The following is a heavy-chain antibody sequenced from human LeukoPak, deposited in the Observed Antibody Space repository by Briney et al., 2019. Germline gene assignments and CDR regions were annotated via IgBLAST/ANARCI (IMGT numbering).Heavy chain of an antibody. D-gene: IGHD6-19*01. CDR3: ARSYTTGWPPRDYYYYGLDV. CDR1: GFTFTEYD. V-gene: IGHV3-13*01. J-gene: IGHJ6*02. Sequence: PGGSLRLSCAASGFTFTEYDIHWVRQPTGKGLEWVSSIGAAGDTYYPGSVKGRFTISRENAKNSLSLQMNSLRAGDTAVYYCARSYTTGWPPRDYYYYGLDVWGQGTTVTVSS. CDR2: IGAAGDT.